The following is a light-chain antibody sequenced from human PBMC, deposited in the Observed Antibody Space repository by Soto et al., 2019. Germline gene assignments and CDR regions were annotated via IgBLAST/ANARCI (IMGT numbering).Light chain of an antibody. Sequence: QSVLTQPPSVSGAPGQRVTISCTGSISNIGAGYDVHGYQQLPGTAPKLPIYGNSNRPSGVPDRFSGSKSGTSASLAITGLQAEDEADYYCQSYDSSLSGVFGGGTKLTVL. CDR1: ISNIGAGYD. CDR3: QSYDSSLSGV. V-gene: IGLV1-40*01. J-gene: IGLJ2*01. CDR2: GNS.